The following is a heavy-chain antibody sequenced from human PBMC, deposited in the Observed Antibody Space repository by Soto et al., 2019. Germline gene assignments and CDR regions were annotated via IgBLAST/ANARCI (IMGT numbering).Heavy chain of an antibody. CDR3: ATIGYCSSTSCYNGPFDY. V-gene: IGHV1-24*01. Sequence: GASVKVSCKVSGYTLTELSMHWVRQAPGRGLEWMGGFDPEDGETIYAQKFQGRVTMTEDTSTDTAYMELSSLRSEDTAVYYCATIGYCSSTSCYNGPFDYWGQGTLVTVSS. CDR2: FDPEDGET. CDR1: GYTLTELS. J-gene: IGHJ4*02. D-gene: IGHD2-2*02.